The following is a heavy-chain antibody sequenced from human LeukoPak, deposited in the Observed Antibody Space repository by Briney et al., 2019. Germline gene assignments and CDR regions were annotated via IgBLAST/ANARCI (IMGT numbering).Heavy chain of an antibody. CDR2: INMDASST. CDR3: AGDGFYYYTSGAPYYFDS. D-gene: IGHD3-10*01. J-gene: IGHJ4*01. CDR1: GFSFSNYW. Sequence: PGGSLRLSCAASGFSFSNYWMHWVRQAPGKGLVWVSRINMDASSTNYADSVEGRFTISRDNAKNTLYLQMDSLRAEDTAVYYCAGDGFYYYTSGAPYYFDSWGHGTLVTVSS. V-gene: IGHV3-74*01.